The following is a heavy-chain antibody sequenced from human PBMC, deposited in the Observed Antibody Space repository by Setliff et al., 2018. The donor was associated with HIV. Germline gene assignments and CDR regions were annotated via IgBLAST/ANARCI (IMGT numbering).Heavy chain of an antibody. CDR2: IKEDGSAT. D-gene: IGHD6-13*01. Sequence: LSCAAFGFSFSKYSMSWVRQAPGKGLEWVANIKEDGSATYYADSVRGRFTISRDNSKNTLYLQMNSLRAEDTAVYYCAKNLYRSGWSPLDYWGQGTLVTVSS. CDR1: GFSFSKYS. J-gene: IGHJ4*02. CDR3: AKNLYRSGWSPLDY. V-gene: IGHV3-7*01.